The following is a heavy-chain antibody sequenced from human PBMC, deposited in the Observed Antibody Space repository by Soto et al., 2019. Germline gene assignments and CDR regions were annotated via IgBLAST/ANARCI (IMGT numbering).Heavy chain of an antibody. V-gene: IGHV1-18*01. J-gene: IGHJ3*02. CDR3: ARGGVAVAGITVPAIDI. Sequence: ASVKVSCKASGYTFTSYGISWVRQAPGQGLEWMGWISAYNGNTNYAQKLQGRVTMTTDTSTSTAYMELRSLRSDYTAVYYCARGGVAVAGITVPAIDIWGQGTMVTVSS. D-gene: IGHD6-19*01. CDR2: ISAYNGNT. CDR1: GYTFTSYG.